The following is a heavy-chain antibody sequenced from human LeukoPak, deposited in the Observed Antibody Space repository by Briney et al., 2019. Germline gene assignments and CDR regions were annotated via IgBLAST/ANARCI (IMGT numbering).Heavy chain of an antibody. J-gene: IGHJ5*02. Sequence: GGSLRLSCVTSGFTFSSYGMHWVRQVPGKGLEWVAVISYDAEGIYHVDSVKGRFTISRDNSKNTLYLQMNSLRAEDTAVYYCAKGGLVHRFDPWGQGTLVTVSS. CDR2: ISYDAEGI. CDR1: GFTFSSYG. V-gene: IGHV3-30*18. CDR3: AKGGLVHRFDP.